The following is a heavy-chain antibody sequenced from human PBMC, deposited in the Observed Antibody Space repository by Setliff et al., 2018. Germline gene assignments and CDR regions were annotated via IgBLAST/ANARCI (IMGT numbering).Heavy chain of an antibody. D-gene: IGHD3-9*01. CDR2: IHDSGNPT. CDR1: GFTFSNYY. V-gene: IGHV3-11*04. Sequence: GGSLRLSCAASGFTFSNYYMTWIRQAPGKGLEWISYIHDSGNPTYYADSVKGRFTVSRDNAKNSLYLQMNSLRAEDTAVYYCARALITDILTAYYSPHDAFDIWGQGTMVTVSS. J-gene: IGHJ3*02. CDR3: ARALITDILTAYYSPHDAFDI.